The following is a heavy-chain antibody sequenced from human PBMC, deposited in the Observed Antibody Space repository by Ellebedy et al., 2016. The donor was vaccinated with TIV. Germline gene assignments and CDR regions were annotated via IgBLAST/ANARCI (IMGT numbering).Heavy chain of an antibody. V-gene: IGHV3-48*04. Sequence: GESLKISCAASGFTLSSYSMNWVRQAPGRGLEWVSYISSSSNTIYYADSVKGRFTISRDHAKNSLYLQMNSLRAEDTAVYYCAREGGGGSCYHYWGQGTLVTVSS. CDR3: AREGGGGSCYHY. CDR2: ISSSSNTI. J-gene: IGHJ4*02. D-gene: IGHD2-15*01. CDR1: GFTLSSYS.